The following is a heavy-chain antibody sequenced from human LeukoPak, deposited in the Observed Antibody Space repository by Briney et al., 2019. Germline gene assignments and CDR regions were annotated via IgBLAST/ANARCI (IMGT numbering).Heavy chain of an antibody. CDR3: AKRGVVIRVILVGFHKEAYYFEY. V-gene: IGHV3-23*01. J-gene: IGHJ4*02. D-gene: IGHD3/OR15-3a*01. CDR2: ISDSGGNT. Sequence: GGSLRLSCAVSGITLSNYGMSWVRQAPGKGLEWVAGISDSGGNTKYADSVKGRFTISRDNPKNSLYLQMNSLRAEDTAVYFCAKRGVVIRVILVGFHKEAYYFEYWGQGALVTVSS. CDR1: GITLSNYG.